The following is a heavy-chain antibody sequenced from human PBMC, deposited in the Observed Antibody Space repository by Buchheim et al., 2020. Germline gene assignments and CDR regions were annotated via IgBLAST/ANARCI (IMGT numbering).Heavy chain of an antibody. Sequence: EVQLVESGGDLVQPGGSLRLSCAASGFTFGRYEMNWVRQAPGKGLEWVSYISSSGNTINYADSVKGRFTISRDNAKNSLSLHMNSLRAEDTAVYYCARVKKGDYDFWSGSSRLYYYYYMDVWGKGTT. CDR1: GFTFGRYE. CDR2: ISSSGNTI. CDR3: ARVKKGDYDFWSGSSRLYYYYYMDV. D-gene: IGHD3-3*01. J-gene: IGHJ6*03. V-gene: IGHV3-48*03.